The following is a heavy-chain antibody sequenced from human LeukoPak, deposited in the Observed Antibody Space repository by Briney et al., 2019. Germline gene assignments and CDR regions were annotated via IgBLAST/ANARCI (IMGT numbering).Heavy chain of an antibody. CDR1: GGSITHHY. CDR2: AHHSERT. Sequence: SETLSLTCTVSGGSITHHYWGWIRQPPGKGLEWIANAHHSERTNYNPSLKSRVTTSVDTSKRQISLQLRSVTAADTAVYYCARELGNNVDTAMVFDYWGQGSLLTVSS. J-gene: IGHJ4*02. D-gene: IGHD5-18*01. CDR3: ARELGNNVDTAMVFDY. V-gene: IGHV4-59*11.